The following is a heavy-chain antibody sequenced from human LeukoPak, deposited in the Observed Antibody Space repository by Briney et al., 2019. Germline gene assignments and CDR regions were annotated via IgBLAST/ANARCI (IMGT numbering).Heavy chain of an antibody. V-gene: IGHV4-61*02. Sequence: SQTLSLTCTASGGSISSGSYYWSWIRQPAGKGLAWIRRIYTSGSTNYNPSLKSRVTISVDTSKNQFSLKLSSVTAADTAVYYCARLNDYVWGTYYFDYWGQGTLVTVSS. J-gene: IGHJ4*02. D-gene: IGHD3-16*01. CDR3: ARLNDYVWGTYYFDY. CDR1: GGSISSGSYY. CDR2: IYTSGST.